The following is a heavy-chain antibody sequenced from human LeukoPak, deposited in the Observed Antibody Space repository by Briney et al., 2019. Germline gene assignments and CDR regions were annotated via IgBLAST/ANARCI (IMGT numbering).Heavy chain of an antibody. CDR3: AREILTGYAFDI. Sequence: PGGSLRLSCAASGFTFSSYEMNWVRQAPGKGLEWVSYISSSGSTIFYADSVKGRFTISRDNSKNTLYLQMNSLRAEDTALYYCAREILTGYAFDIWGQGTMVTVSS. CDR1: GFTFSSYE. CDR2: ISSSGSTI. V-gene: IGHV3-48*03. D-gene: IGHD7-27*01. J-gene: IGHJ3*02.